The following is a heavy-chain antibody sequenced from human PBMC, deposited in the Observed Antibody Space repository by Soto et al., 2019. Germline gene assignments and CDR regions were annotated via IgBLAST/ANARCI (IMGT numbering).Heavy chain of an antibody. J-gene: IGHJ6*02. CDR3: ARDGYSSSWYRYGMDV. V-gene: IGHV4-59*12. Sequence: PSETLSLTCTVSGGSISSYYWSWIRQPPGKGLEWIGYIYYSGSTNYNPSLKSRVTISVDTSKNQFSLKLSSVTAADTAVYYCARDGYSSSWYRYGMDVWGQGTTVTVSS. D-gene: IGHD6-13*01. CDR2: IYYSGST. CDR1: GGSISSYY.